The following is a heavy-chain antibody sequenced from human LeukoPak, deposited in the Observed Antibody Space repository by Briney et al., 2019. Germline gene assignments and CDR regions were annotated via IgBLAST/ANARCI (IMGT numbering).Heavy chain of an antibody. V-gene: IGHV1-69*05. CDR2: IIPIFGTA. D-gene: IGHD6-13*01. Sequence: GASVKVSCKASGGTFSSHAISWVRQAPGQGLEWMGGIIPIFGTANYAQKLQGRVTITTDESTSTAYMELSSLRSEDTAVYYCARVSIAAAGTLDYWGQGTLVTVSS. CDR3: ARVSIAAAGTLDY. J-gene: IGHJ4*02. CDR1: GGTFSSHA.